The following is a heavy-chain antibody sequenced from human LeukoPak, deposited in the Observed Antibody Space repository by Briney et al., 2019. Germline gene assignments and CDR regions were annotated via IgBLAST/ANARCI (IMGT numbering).Heavy chain of an antibody. D-gene: IGHD5-24*01. CDR1: GFIFSSYW. CDR3: ARRFSRDGYNYPNSKEYWYFDL. V-gene: IGHV3-74*01. J-gene: IGHJ2*01. CDR2: INSDGSST. Sequence: AGGSLRLSCAASGFIFSSYWMHWVRQAPGKGLVWVSRINSDGSSTSYAESVKGRFTISRDNAKNTLYLQMNSLRAEDTAVYYCARRFSRDGYNYPNSKEYWYFDLWGRGTLVTVSS.